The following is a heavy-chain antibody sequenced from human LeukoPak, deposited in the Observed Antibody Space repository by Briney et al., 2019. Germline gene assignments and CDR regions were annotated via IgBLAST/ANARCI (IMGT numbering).Heavy chain of an antibody. CDR2: IKQDGSEK. CDR1: GFTFSSYW. D-gene: IGHD6-13*01. CDR3: ARLYSSSWYYFDY. Sequence: PGGSLRLSCAASGFTFSSYWMSWVRQAPGKGLEWAANIKQDGSEKYYVDSVKGRFTISRDNAKNSLYLQMNSLRAEDTAVYYCARLYSSSWYYFDYWGQGTLVTVSS. V-gene: IGHV3-7*01. J-gene: IGHJ4*02.